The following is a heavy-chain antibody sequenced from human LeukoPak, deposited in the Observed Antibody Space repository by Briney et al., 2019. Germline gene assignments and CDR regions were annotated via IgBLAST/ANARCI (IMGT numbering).Heavy chain of an antibody. D-gene: IGHD3-10*01. CDR1: GFTFSSFG. CDR3: AKSITMVSRAFDI. CDR2: ISYDGSNP. Sequence: GRSLRLSCAASGFTFSSFGMHWVRQAPGKGLEWVAVISYDGSNPYYADSVKGRFTISRDNSKNTLYLQMNSLRAEDTAVYYCAKSITMVSRAFDIWGQGTMVTVSS. J-gene: IGHJ3*02. V-gene: IGHV3-30*18.